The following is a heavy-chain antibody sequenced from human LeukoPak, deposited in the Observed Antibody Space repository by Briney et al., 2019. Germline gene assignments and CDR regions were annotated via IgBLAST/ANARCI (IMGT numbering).Heavy chain of an antibody. CDR3: ARGSGSGYYSYFGY. V-gene: IGHV3-20*04. D-gene: IGHD3-22*01. J-gene: IGHJ4*02. CDR1: GFTFDDYG. Sequence: GGSLRLSCAASGFTFDDYGMSWVRQAPGKGLEWVSGINWNGGSTGYADSVKGRFTISRDNAKNSLYLQMNSLRAEDTALYYCARGSGSGYYSYFGYWGQGTLVTVSS. CDR2: INWNGGST.